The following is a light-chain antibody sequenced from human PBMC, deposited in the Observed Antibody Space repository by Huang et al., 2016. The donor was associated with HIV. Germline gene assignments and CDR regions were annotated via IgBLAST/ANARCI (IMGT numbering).Light chain of an antibody. CDR1: QSVLYSSNNKEY. Sequence: DIVLTQSPDSLAVSLGERATINCKSSQSVLYSSNNKEYLAWYQKKPGQSPKLLIYCASTRESGVPDRFSGSGSGTDFTLTISDLQAGDVAVYYCQQYYNIPWTFGQGTKVEIK. CDR3: QQYYNIPWT. CDR2: CAS. J-gene: IGKJ1*01. V-gene: IGKV4-1*01.